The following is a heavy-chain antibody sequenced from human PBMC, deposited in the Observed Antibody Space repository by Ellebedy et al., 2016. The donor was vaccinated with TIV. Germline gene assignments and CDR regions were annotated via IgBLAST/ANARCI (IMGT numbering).Heavy chain of an antibody. J-gene: IGHJ4*02. CDR3: TKKLRWEDEKDY. V-gene: IGHV3-15*01. CDR1: GLIFKNAW. CDR2: SKSKADGGAT. Sequence: PGGSLRLSCVASGLIFKNAWMSWVRQAPGKGLEWVGRSKSKADGGATDFAAPVRGRFTISRDDSKDTLYLQMNSLKTEDTAVYYCTKKLRWEDEKDYWGQGTLVTVSS. D-gene: IGHD1-26*01.